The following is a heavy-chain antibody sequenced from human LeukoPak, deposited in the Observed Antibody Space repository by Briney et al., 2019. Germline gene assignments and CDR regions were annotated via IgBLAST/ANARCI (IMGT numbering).Heavy chain of an antibody. J-gene: IGHJ3*02. CDR3: ARDGGSYI. D-gene: IGHD2-15*01. CDR1: GGSISSSGYY. Sequence: SETLSLTCTVSGGSISSSGYYWGWIRQPPGKGLEWIASIYYSGSTYYNPSLKSRVTISVDTSKNQLSLKLSSLTAADTAVYYCARDGGSYIWGQGTMVTVSS. V-gene: IGHV4-39*02. CDR2: IYYSGST.